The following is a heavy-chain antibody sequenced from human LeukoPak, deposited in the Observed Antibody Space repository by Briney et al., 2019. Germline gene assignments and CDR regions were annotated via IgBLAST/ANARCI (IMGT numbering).Heavy chain of an antibody. D-gene: IGHD6-13*01. CDR1: GFTFSSYG. CDR2: ISYDGSNK. V-gene: IGHV3-30*18. CDR3: AKNLGRGSWSIFDI. J-gene: IGHJ3*02. Sequence: GGSLRLSCAASGFTFSSYGMHWVRQAPGKGLEWVAVISYDGSNKYYADSVKGRFTISRDNSKNTLYLQMNSLRAEDTAVYYCAKNLGRGSWSIFDIWGQGTMVTVSS.